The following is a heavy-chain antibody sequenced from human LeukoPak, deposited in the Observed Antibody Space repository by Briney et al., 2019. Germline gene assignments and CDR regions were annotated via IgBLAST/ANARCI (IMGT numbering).Heavy chain of an antibody. CDR2: ISSSGSTI. CDR3: ATNDPRGGYNFDY. J-gene: IGHJ4*02. D-gene: IGHD5-24*01. Sequence: GGSLRLSCAASGFTFSSYSMNWVRQAPGKGLEWVSYISSSGSTIYYADSVKGRFTISRDNSKNTLYLQMNSLRAEDTAVYYCATNDPRGGYNFDYWGQGTLVTVSS. CDR1: GFTFSSYS. V-gene: IGHV3-48*01.